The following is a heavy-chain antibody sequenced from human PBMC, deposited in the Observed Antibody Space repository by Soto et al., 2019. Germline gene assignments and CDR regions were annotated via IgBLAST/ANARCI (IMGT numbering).Heavy chain of an antibody. D-gene: IGHD6-6*01. CDR1: GGTLNSQS. CDR2: IIPMFGTP. Sequence: QVQVFQSGAEVKKPGSSVRVSCKVSGGTLNSQSITWVRQAPGQGLEWMEGIIPMFGTPTDAQKFRGRVTISADTSTSTVYMELRSLSSQDTAVYYCATSLAARRKPYNWLDAWGQGTLVTVSS. V-gene: IGHV1-69*06. CDR3: ATSLAARRKPYNWLDA. J-gene: IGHJ5*02.